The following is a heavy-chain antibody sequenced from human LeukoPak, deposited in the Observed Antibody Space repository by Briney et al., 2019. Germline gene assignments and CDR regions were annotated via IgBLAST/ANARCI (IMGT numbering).Heavy chain of an antibody. V-gene: IGHV4-61*10. CDR1: GGSISSGSYY. CDR2: INHSGST. D-gene: IGHD4-11*01. CDR3: ARADYTGD. J-gene: IGHJ4*02. Sequence: PSETLSLTCTVSGGSISSGSYYWSWIRQPAGKGLEWIGEINHSGSTNYNPSLKSRVTISVDTSKNQFSLKLSSVTAADTAVYYCARADYTGDWGQGTLVTVSS.